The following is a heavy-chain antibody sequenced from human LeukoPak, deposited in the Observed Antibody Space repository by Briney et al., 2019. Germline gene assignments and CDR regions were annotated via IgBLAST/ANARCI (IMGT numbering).Heavy chain of an antibody. CDR2: IIPIFGTA. Sequence: ASVKVSCKASGGTFSSYAISWVRQAPGRGLEWMGRIIPIFGTANYAQKFQGRVTITTDESTSTAYMELSSLRSEDTAVYYCATGSGYSPQVDYWGQGTLVTVSS. J-gene: IGHJ4*02. V-gene: IGHV1-69*05. D-gene: IGHD3-22*01. CDR1: GGTFSSYA. CDR3: ATGSGYSPQVDY.